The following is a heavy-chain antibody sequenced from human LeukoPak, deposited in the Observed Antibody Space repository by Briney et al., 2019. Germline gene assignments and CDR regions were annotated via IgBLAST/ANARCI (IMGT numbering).Heavy chain of an antibody. V-gene: IGHV3-7*01. CDR1: GFTFNNYW. D-gene: IGHD4-17*01. CDR3: TRVPYGDYWSSDY. Sequence: GGSLRLSCVASGFTFNNYWMSWVRQAPGKGLEWVANIKHDEIEKYYVDSVKGRFTISRDNAKNSLFLQMNSLRVEDTAIYYCTRVPYGDYWSSDYWGQGTLVTVSS. J-gene: IGHJ4*02. CDR2: IKHDEIEK.